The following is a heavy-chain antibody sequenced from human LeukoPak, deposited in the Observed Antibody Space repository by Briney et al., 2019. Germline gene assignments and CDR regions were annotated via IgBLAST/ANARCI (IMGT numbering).Heavy chain of an antibody. CDR2: INPNSGGT. Sequence: ASVKVSCKTSGYTFTGYYMHWVRQAPGQGLECMGWINPNSGGTNYAQKFQGRVTMTRDTSISTAYMELSRLRSDDTPVYYFAGATPYGDSNFDYWGQGTLVTVSS. CDR3: AGATPYGDSNFDY. V-gene: IGHV1-2*02. J-gene: IGHJ4*02. D-gene: IGHD4-17*01. CDR1: GYTFTGYY.